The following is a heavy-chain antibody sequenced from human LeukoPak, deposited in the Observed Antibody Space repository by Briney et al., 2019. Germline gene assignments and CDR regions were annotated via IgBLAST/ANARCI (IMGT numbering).Heavy chain of an antibody. CDR1: GFTFSSYG. Sequence: GRSLRLSCAASGFTFSSYGMHWVRQAPGKGLEWVAVIWYDGSNKYYADSVKGRFTISRDNSKNTLYPQMNSLRAEDTAVYYCARDPTAAGNYYYYMDVWGKGTTVTVSS. CDR3: ARDPTAAGNYYYYMDV. V-gene: IGHV3-33*01. J-gene: IGHJ6*03. CDR2: IWYDGSNK. D-gene: IGHD6-13*01.